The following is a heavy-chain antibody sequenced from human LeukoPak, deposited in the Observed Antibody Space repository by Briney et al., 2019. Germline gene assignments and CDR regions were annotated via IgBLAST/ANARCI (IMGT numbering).Heavy chain of an antibody. CDR2: IWYDGSNK. D-gene: IGHD3-22*01. Sequence: GGTLRLSCTVSGFTFSDYGLHWVRQPPGKELEWVAVIWYDGSNKTYEDSVKGRFTISRDNSKNTLYLQMNSLRAEDTAVYYCARGVEYYENSGTIDYWGQGTLVTVSS. CDR3: ARGVEYYENSGTIDY. V-gene: IGHV3-33*01. J-gene: IGHJ4*02. CDR1: GFTFSDYG.